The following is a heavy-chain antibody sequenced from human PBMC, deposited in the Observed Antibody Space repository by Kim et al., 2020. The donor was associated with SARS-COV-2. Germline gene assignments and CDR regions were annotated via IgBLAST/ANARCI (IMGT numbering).Heavy chain of an antibody. V-gene: IGHV4-39*07. CDR2: IYYSGST. J-gene: IGHJ5*02. D-gene: IGHD4-17*01. CDR1: GGSISSSSYY. Sequence: ETLSLTCTVSGGSISSSSYYWGWIRQPPGKGLEWIGSIYYSGSTYYNPSPKSRVTIPVDTSKNQFSLKLSSVTAADTAVYYCARDLDGDYWFDPWGQGTLVTVSS. CDR3: ARDLDGDYWFDP.